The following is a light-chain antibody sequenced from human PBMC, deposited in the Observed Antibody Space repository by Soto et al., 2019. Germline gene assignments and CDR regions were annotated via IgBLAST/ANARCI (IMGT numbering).Light chain of an antibody. V-gene: IGKV3-11*01. J-gene: IGKJ1*01. Sequence: EILFTQSPATLSSSPGERATLSCRASQTVSSKLAWYQHKPGQAPRILIYDTSNRDTGIPARFSGSGSGTDFTLTISRLEPEDFAVYYCHQRKSWPRTFGQGTKVDIK. CDR3: HQRKSWPRT. CDR1: QTVSSK. CDR2: DTS.